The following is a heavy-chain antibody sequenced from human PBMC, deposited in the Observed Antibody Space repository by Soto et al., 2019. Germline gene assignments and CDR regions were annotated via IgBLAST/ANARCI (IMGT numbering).Heavy chain of an antibody. J-gene: IGHJ4*02. CDR3: AKNRLGGSLDY. CDR1: GFIFSNYA. D-gene: IGHD3-16*01. V-gene: IGHV3-23*01. Sequence: EVQLLQSGGGLVQPGGSLRLSCAASGFIFSNYAMNWVRQAPGKGLEWVSIVTSRGDTTYYADSVKGRYTISRDNSKNTLYLQENSLTADDTAVYYCAKNRLGGSLDYWGQGTLVSVST. CDR2: VTSRGDTT.